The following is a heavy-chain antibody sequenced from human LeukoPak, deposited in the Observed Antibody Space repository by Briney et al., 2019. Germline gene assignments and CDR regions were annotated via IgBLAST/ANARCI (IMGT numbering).Heavy chain of an antibody. CDR1: GYTFTTSG. CDR3: ARVKQLWRDYYLDY. J-gene: IGHJ4*02. CDR2: NSADNGIT. D-gene: IGHD5-18*01. V-gene: IGHV1-18*01. Sequence: ASVKASCKASGYTFTTSGINWVRQAPGQGLEWLGWNSADNGITRYAQKFQGRVTLISDTSTNTAYMELRNLRSDDTAVYYCARVKQLWRDYYLDYWGQGTLVTVSS.